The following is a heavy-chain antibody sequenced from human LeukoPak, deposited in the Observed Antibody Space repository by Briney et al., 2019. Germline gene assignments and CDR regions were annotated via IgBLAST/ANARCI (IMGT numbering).Heavy chain of an antibody. V-gene: IGHV3-7*01. CDR2: IKQDGSEK. Sequence: PGGSLRLSRAASGFTFSSYWMSWVRQAPGKGLEWVANIKQDGSEKYYVDSVKGRFTISRDNAKNSLYLQMNSLRAEDTAVYYCARRITMVRGVIGFDYWGQGTLVTVSS. CDR3: ARRITMVRGVIGFDY. CDR1: GFTFSSYW. D-gene: IGHD3-10*01. J-gene: IGHJ4*02.